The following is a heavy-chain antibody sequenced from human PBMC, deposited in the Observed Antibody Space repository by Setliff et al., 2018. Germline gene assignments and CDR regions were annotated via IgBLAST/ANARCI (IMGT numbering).Heavy chain of an antibody. V-gene: IGHV4-59*11. CDR2: IFYSDTA. CDR1: GGSIGPLY. D-gene: IGHD3-10*01. CDR3: ARDRSTVIRGVTSFFYYYMDV. Sequence: PSETLSLTCTVSGGSIGPLYWSWIRQAPGKGLEWIGHIFYSDTAKYNPSLESRAAISVDSSKNQFSLKLRSVTAADTAVYYCARDRSTVIRGVTSFFYYYMDVWGGGTTGTSP. J-gene: IGHJ6*03.